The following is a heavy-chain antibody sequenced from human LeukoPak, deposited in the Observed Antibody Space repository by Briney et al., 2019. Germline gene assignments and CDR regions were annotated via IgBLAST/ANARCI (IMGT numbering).Heavy chain of an antibody. CDR3: ARGWDYDSGGRPTAYVY. CDR2: IIPLFGTA. D-gene: IGHD3-22*01. J-gene: IGHJ4*02. Sequence: SVKVSCKASGGTFNRYAISWVRQAPGQGLEWMGGIIPLFGTANYAQKFQDKVTITADESTSTAYMELRSLRSEDTAVYYCARGWDYDSGGRPTAYVYWGQGTLVTVSS. CDR1: GGTFNRYA. V-gene: IGHV1-69*01.